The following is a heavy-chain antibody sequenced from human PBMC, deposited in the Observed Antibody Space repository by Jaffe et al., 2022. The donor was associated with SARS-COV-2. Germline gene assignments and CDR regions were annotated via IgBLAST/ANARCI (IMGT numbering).Heavy chain of an antibody. V-gene: IGHV4-59*01. D-gene: IGHD4-17*01. Sequence: QVQLQESGPGLVQPSETLSLTCTVSGASISGYFGGWIRQSPGKGLEFIGYIFYSGSTKYNPSLESRVTISVDTSKNQFSLELSSVTAADTAVYYCARLAHGDHFDYWGQGTLVTVSS. CDR1: GASISGYF. CDR2: IFYSGST. J-gene: IGHJ4*02. CDR3: ARLAHGDHFDY.